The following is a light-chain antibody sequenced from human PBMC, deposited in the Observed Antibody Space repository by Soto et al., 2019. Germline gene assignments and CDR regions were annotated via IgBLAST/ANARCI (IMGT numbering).Light chain of an antibody. V-gene: IGKV3-20*01. CDR3: QQYGGSLWT. CDR2: DTS. Sequence: VMTQSPANLSVSPGEGVTLSCRANQGIGDTLAWYQHKPGQTPRLLIYDTSTRATGVPDRFSGSGSGTDFTLTISRLEPGDFAVYYCQQYGGSLWTFGQGTKVDI. CDR1: QGIGDT. J-gene: IGKJ1*01.